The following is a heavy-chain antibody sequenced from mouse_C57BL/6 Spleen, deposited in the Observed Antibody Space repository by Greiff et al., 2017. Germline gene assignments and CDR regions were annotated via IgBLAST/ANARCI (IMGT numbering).Heavy chain of an antibody. CDR3: ARDGGSAY. D-gene: IGHD1-1*02. Sequence: VQLQQSGPELVKPGASVKISCKASGYAFSSSWMNWVKQRPGKGLEWIGRIYPGDGDTNYNGKFKGKATLTADKSSSSAYMQLSSLTSEDSAVYFCARDGGSAYWGQGTLVTVSA. CDR1: GYAFSSSW. V-gene: IGHV1-82*01. CDR2: IYPGDGDT. J-gene: IGHJ3*01.